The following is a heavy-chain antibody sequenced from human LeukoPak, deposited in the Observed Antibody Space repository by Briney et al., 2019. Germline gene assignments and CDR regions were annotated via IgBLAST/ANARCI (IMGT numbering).Heavy chain of an antibody. CDR3: ARILRGSFYDYVWGSYRPLDY. Sequence: SGPTLVNPTETLTLTCTVSGFSLSNARMGVSWIRQPPGKALEWLAHIFSNDEKSYGTSLKSRVTISKDTSISQVVLTMTNMDPVDTATYYCARILRGSFYDYVWGSYRPLDYWGQGTLVTVSS. CDR1: GFSLSNARMG. V-gene: IGHV2-26*01. CDR2: IFSNDEK. J-gene: IGHJ4*02. D-gene: IGHD3-16*02.